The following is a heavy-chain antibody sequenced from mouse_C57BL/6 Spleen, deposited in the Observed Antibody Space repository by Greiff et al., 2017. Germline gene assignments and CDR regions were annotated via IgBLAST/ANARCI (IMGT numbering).Heavy chain of an antibody. J-gene: IGHJ3*01. CDR1: GYTFTEYT. Sequence: QVQLKQSGAELVKPGASVKLSCKASGYTFTEYTIHWVKQRSGQGLEWIGWFYPGSGSIKYNEKFKDKATLTADKSSSTVYMELSRLTSEDSAVYFCARHEEEADFSPPSGTGAWFAYWGQGTLVTVSA. CDR3: ARHEEEADFSPPSGTGAWFAY. V-gene: IGHV1-62-2*01. D-gene: IGHD4-1*01. CDR2: FYPGSGSI.